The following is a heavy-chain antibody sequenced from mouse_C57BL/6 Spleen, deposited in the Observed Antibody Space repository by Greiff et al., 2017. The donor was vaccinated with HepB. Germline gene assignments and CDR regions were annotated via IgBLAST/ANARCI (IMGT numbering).Heavy chain of an antibody. Sequence: QVQLQQPGAELVKPGASVKLSCKASGYTFTSYWMQWVNQRPGQGLEWIGEIDPSDSYTNYNQQFKGKATVTVDTSSSTAYMQLSSLTSEDSAVDDGASGGGRGDYWGQGTTLTVAS. J-gene: IGHJ2*01. V-gene: IGHV1-50*01. CDR3: ASGGGRGDY. CDR2: IDPSDSYT. CDR1: GYTFTSYW.